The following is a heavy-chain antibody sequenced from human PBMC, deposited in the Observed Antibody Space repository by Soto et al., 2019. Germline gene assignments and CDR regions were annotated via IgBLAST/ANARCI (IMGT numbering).Heavy chain of an antibody. Sequence: SETLSLTRAVYGGSFSGYCWSCIRQPPGKWLEWVVEINHSGSSKYNPSLESRVTILVETYKNQFSLTLSSVTAADTAVYYCAYCGGGCYTAFNYWGQGPLVTVCS. CDR1: GGSFSGYC. CDR3: AYCGGGCYTAFNY. CDR2: INHSGSS. J-gene: IGHJ4*02. V-gene: IGHV4-34*01. D-gene: IGHD2-21*02.